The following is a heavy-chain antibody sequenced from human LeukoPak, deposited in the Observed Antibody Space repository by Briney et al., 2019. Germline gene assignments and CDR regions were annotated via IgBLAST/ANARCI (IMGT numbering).Heavy chain of an antibody. J-gene: IGHJ6*03. V-gene: IGHV4-59*01. CDR3: ARGLVLVCYYYMDV. CDR2: ISYIGST. D-gene: IGHD6-19*01. Sequence: SETLSLTCTVSGGSISSYYWSWIRQPPGKGLEWIGYISYIGSTNYNPSLKSRVNMSVDTSKNQFSLKLSSVTAADTAVYYCARGLVLVCYYYMDVWGKGTTVTVSS. CDR1: GGSISSYY.